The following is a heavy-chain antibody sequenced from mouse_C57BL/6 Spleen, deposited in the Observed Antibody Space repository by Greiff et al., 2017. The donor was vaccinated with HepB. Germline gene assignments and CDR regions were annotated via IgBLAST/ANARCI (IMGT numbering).Heavy chain of an antibody. Sequence: DVMLVESGGGLVKPGGSLKLSCAASGFTFSSYAMSWVRQTPEKRLEWVATISDGGSYTYYPDNVKGRFTISRDNAKNNLYLQMSHLKSEDTAMYYCARDGGSNYVPLDYWGQGTTLTVSS. J-gene: IGHJ2*01. V-gene: IGHV5-4*01. CDR1: GFTFSSYA. D-gene: IGHD2-5*01. CDR3: ARDGGSNYVPLDY. CDR2: ISDGGSYT.